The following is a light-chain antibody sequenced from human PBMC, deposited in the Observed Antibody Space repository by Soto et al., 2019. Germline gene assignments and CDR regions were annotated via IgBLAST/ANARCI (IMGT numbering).Light chain of an antibody. CDR2: DAS. CDR1: QPVSSNF. CDR3: QQYGSSSIT. Sequence: ELVLTQSPGTLSLSPGESAALSFRASQPVSSNFLAWCQQKPGQAPRLLIYDASTRATGIPDRFSGSGSGTDFTLTISRLEPEDFAVYYCQQYGSSSITFGQGTRLEIK. V-gene: IGKV3-20*01. J-gene: IGKJ5*01.